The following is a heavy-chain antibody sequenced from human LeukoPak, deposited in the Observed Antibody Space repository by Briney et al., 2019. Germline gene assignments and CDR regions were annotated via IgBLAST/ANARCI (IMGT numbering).Heavy chain of an antibody. CDR1: GFTFSSYG. V-gene: IGHV3-33*01. J-gene: IGHJ4*02. CDR2: IWYDGSNK. Sequence: SGGSLRLSCAASGFTFSSYGMHWVRQAPGKGLEWVAVIWYDGSNKYYADSVKGRFTISRDNSKNTLYLQMNSLRAEDTAVYYCVRDGYPGYSSSWYLDYWGQGTLVTVSS. D-gene: IGHD6-13*01. CDR3: VRDGYPGYSSSWYLDY.